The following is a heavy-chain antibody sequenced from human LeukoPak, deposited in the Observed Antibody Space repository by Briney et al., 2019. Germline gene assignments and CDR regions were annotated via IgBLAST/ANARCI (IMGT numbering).Heavy chain of an antibody. Sequence: GGSLRLSCAGSGFTFSNTAMSWVRQAPGKGLEWVSAISASGDGTFYADSVKGRFTISRDNSKNTLYLQMNSLRAEDTAVYYCARAGFRYCSGGSCYVPHYWGQGTLVTVSS. CDR3: ARAGFRYCSGGSCYVPHY. CDR2: ISASGDGT. J-gene: IGHJ4*02. D-gene: IGHD2-15*01. V-gene: IGHV3-23*01. CDR1: GFTFSNTA.